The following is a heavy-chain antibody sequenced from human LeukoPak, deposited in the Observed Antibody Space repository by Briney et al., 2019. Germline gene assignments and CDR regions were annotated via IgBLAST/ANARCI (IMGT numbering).Heavy chain of an antibody. CDR1: GGSISSSGFY. V-gene: IGHV4-39*01. J-gene: IGHJ4*02. D-gene: IGHD6-19*01. CDR3: ARSSGWFGRFDY. Sequence: SETLSLTCTVSGGSISSSGFYWGWIRQSPGKGLECIGTIYYTGTTYYNPSLESRVTISVDTSKNQFSLKLSSVIAEDTAVYYCARSSGWFGRFDYWGQGTLVTVSS. CDR2: IYYTGTT.